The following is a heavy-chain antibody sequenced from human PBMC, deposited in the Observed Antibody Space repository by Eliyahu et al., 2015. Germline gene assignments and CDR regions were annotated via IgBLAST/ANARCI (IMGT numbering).Heavy chain of an antibody. CDR2: IYYSGST. CDR1: GXSISSYY. CDR3: ARANYYGSGRRWFDP. Sequence: QVQLQESGPGLVKPSETXSLTCTVSGXSISSYYWRWXRXPPGKGLEWIGYIYYSGSTNYNPSLKSRVTISVDTSKNQFSLKLSSVTAADTAVYYCARANYYGSGRRWFDPWGQGTLVTVSS. J-gene: IGHJ5*02. D-gene: IGHD3-10*01. V-gene: IGHV4-59*01.